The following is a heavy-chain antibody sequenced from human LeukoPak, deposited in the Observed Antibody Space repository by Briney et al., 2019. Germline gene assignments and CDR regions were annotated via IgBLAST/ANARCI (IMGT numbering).Heavy chain of an antibody. Sequence: GGSLRLSCAASGFTFSNYAMTWVRQAPGKGLEWVSTISGSGDRTYYADSVKGRFTISRDNSKNTLYVQMNSLRAENTAVCYCAKDIRCSWYYSQDWGQGTLVTVSS. CDR2: ISGSGDRT. D-gene: IGHD6-13*01. J-gene: IGHJ1*01. CDR3: AKDIRCSWYYSQD. CDR1: GFTFSNYA. V-gene: IGHV3-23*01.